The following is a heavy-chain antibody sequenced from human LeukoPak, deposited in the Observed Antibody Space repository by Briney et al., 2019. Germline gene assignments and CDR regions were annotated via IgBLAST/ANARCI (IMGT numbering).Heavy chain of an antibody. CDR3: ARSPYYYVSSGYRFQDAFDI. Sequence: SETLSLTCTVSGGSISSYYWSWIRQPPGKGLEWIGYIYYSGSTNYNPSLKSRVTISVDTSKNQFSLKLSSVTAADTAVYYCARSPYYYVSSGYRFQDAFDIWGQGTMVTVSS. CDR2: IYYSGST. V-gene: IGHV4-59*01. J-gene: IGHJ3*02. D-gene: IGHD3-22*01. CDR1: GGSISSYY.